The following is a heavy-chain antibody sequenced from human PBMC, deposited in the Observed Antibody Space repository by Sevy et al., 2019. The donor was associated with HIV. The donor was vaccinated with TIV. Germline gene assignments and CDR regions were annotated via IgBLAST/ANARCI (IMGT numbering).Heavy chain of an antibody. CDR2: ITESDADI. CDR3: LKGLGKVQGALLSDDI. J-gene: IGHJ3*02. CDR1: GLTISDYV. D-gene: IGHD3-10*01. V-gene: IGHV3-23*01. Sequence: GGSLRLSCVASGLTISDYVLYWVRQAPGKGLEWVSAITESDADITYADSVKGRFTVSRDNSKSTLYLQMKSLRAEDTAVYYCLKGLGKVQGALLSDDIWGQGTMVTVSS.